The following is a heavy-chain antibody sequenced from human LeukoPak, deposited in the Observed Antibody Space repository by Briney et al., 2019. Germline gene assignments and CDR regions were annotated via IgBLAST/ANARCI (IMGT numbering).Heavy chain of an antibody. CDR2: IRSKPYGGTT. CDR3: RKRAAPSGSPFDY. V-gene: IGHV3-49*04. CDR1: GFTFSSYS. D-gene: IGHD1-26*01. J-gene: IGHJ4*02. Sequence: GGSLRLSCAASGFTFSSYSMNWVRQAPGKGLEWVGFIRSKPYGGTTKYAASVKGRFTISRDDSKSIAYLQMNSLKTEDTALYLCRKRAAPSGSPFDYWGQGTLVTVSS.